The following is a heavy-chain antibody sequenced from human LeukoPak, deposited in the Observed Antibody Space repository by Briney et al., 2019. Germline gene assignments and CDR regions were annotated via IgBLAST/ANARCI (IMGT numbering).Heavy chain of an antibody. CDR2: IYYSGST. V-gene: IGHV4-59*12. CDR1: GGSISSYY. CDR3: ARGYRFGIVVVTATLAWFDP. D-gene: IGHD2-21*02. Sequence: SETLSLTCTVSGGSISSYYWSWIRQPPGKGLEWIGYIYYSGSTNYNPSLKSRVTISVDTSKNQFSLKLSSVTAADTAVYYCARGYRFGIVVVTATLAWFDPWGQGTLVTVSS. J-gene: IGHJ5*02.